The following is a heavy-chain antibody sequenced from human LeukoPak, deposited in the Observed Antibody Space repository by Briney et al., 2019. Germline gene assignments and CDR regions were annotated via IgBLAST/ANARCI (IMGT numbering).Heavy chain of an antibody. CDR2: ISGSGDST. CDR3: AKGHFASSSFFDV. CDR1: KFNFA. V-gene: IGHV3-23*01. Sequence: GGSQRLSCAASKFNFAMSWVRQTAGKRLEWVSAISGSGDSTFYADSVKGRFTISRDNSKNTLYLQMNSLRVEDTATYYCAKGHFASSSFFDVWGQGTLVTVSS. J-gene: IGHJ4*02. D-gene: IGHD6-6*01.